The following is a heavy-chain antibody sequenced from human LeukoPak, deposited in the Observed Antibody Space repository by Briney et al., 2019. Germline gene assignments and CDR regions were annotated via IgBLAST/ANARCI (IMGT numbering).Heavy chain of an antibody. CDR3: ASLWFGELNYFDY. Sequence: PGGSLRLSCAASGFTVSSNYMSWVRQAPGKGLEWVSVIYSGGSTYYADSVKGRFTISRDNSKNTLYLQMNSLRAEDTAVYYCASLWFGELNYFDYWGQGTLVTVSS. J-gene: IGHJ4*02. CDR1: GFTVSSNY. V-gene: IGHV3-53*01. CDR2: IYSGGST. D-gene: IGHD3-10*01.